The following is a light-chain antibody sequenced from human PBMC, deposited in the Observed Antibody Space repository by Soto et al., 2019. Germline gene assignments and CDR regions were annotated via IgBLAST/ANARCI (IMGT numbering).Light chain of an antibody. CDR3: QQYNTWPRT. CDR2: GAS. J-gene: IGKJ1*01. CDR1: QSAASY. Sequence: EILLTQSPDTLSVSLGERATLSCRACQSAASYLAWYQQRPGQAPRLLIYGASTRATGVPPRFSGSGSGTAFTLTITSRQSEDFAVYDCQQYNTWPRTFGQGTKVDIK. V-gene: IGKV3-15*01.